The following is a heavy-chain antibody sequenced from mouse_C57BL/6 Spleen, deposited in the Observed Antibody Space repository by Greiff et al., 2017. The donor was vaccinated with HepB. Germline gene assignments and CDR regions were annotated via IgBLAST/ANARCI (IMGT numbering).Heavy chain of an antibody. V-gene: IGHV1-69*01. D-gene: IGHD1-2*01. CDR3: ARSLLRYAMDY. CDR2: IDPSDSYT. J-gene: IGHJ4*01. CDR1: GYTFTSYW. Sequence: QVQLQQSGAELVMPGASVKLSCKASGYTFTSYWMHWVKQRPGQGLEWIGEIDPSDSYTNYNQKFKGKSTLTVDKSSSTAYMQLSSLTSEDSAVYYCARSLLRYAMDYWGQGTSVTVSS.